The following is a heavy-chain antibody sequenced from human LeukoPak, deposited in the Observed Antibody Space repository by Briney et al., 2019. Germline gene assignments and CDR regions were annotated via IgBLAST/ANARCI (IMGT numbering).Heavy chain of an antibody. Sequence: GGSLRLSCAASGFTFSGYWMHWVRQAPGKGLVWVSHINAGGSNTVYADSVKGRFTISRDNAKNTLYLQMNGLRAEDTAVYYCARVRGYDTXDFDYWGQGALVTVSS. J-gene: IGHJ4*02. CDR3: ARVRGYDTXDFDY. CDR1: GFTFSGYW. D-gene: IGHD3-22*01. V-gene: IGHV3-74*03. CDR2: INAGGSNT.